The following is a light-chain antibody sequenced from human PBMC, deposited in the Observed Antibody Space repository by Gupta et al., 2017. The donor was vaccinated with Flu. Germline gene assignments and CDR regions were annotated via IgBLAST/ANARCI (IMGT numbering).Light chain of an antibody. Sequence: QSVLTQPPSASGTPGQRVTISCSGGTSNIGRSAVSWYQQLPGMAPKLLIYAHDQRPSGVLDRFSGSKSGTSASLAISGLQSEDEADYYCAAWTDSLRVFGGGTKLTV. CDR1: TSNIGRSA. J-gene: IGLJ3*02. V-gene: IGLV1-44*01. CDR3: AAWTDSLRV. CDR2: AHD.